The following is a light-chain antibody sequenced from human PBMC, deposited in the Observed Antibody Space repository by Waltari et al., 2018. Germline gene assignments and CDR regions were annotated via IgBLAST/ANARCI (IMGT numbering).Light chain of an antibody. CDR2: EVS. CDR1: SSDVGGYNY. Sequence: QSALTQPPSASGSPGQSVTISCTGTSSDVGGYNYVSWYQQHPGKAPKLMIYEVSKRPSWVPDRFSGSKSGNTACLTVSGRQAEDEADYYCSSYAGSTPYVFGTGTKVTVL. V-gene: IGLV2-8*01. CDR3: SSYAGSTPYV. J-gene: IGLJ1*01.